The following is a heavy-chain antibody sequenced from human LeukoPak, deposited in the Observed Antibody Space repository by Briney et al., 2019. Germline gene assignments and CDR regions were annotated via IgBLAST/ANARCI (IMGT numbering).Heavy chain of an antibody. CDR2: VTNDGNNK. CDR3: ARAEYCTRGSCFGLAFDV. D-gene: IGHD2-15*01. CDR1: GFTFSTYG. V-gene: IGHV3-30*03. J-gene: IGHJ3*01. Sequence: PGGSLRLSCAASGFTFSTYGMHWVRQAPGKGLEWVAVVTNDGNNKYYTDSVKGRFTISRDTSKNTLSLQMNSLRAEDTAVYYCARAEYCTRGSCFGLAFDVWGQGAMVTVSS.